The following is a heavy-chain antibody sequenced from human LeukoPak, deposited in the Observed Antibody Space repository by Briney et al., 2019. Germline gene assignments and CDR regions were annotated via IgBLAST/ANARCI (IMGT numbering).Heavy chain of an antibody. Sequence: SLKISCKGSGSCFTSYWISWLRQLPGKGLEWMGRIDPSDSYTNYSPSLQGHVTISADKSISTAYLQWSSLKASDTAMYYCARRYSSGWYPLDYWGQGTLVTVSS. CDR1: GSCFTSYW. CDR2: IDPSDSYT. V-gene: IGHV5-10-1*01. D-gene: IGHD6-19*01. J-gene: IGHJ4*02. CDR3: ARRYSSGWYPLDY.